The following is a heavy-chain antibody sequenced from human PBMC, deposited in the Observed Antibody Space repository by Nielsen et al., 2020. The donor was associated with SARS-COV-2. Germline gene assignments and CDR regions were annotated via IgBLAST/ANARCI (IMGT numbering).Heavy chain of an antibody. D-gene: IGHD3-3*01. Sequence: SETLSLTCTVSGGSISSYYWSWIRQPPGKGLEWIGYIYYSGSTNYNPSLKSRVTISVDTSKNQFSPKLSSVTAADTAVYYCARERTIFGVVRVGWFDPWGQGTLVTVSS. CDR2: IYYSGST. V-gene: IGHV4-59*01. CDR3: ARERTIFGVVRVGWFDP. J-gene: IGHJ5*02. CDR1: GGSISSYY.